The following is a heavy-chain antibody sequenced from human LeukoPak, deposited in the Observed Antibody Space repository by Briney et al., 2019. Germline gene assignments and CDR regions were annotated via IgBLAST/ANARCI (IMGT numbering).Heavy chain of an antibody. CDR3: ARDPIVVVAAGGWFDP. Sequence: ASVKVSCKASGYTFTGYYMHWVRQAPGQGLEWMGWINPNSGGTNYAQKFQGRVTMTMDTPISTAYMELSRLRSDDTAEYYCARDPIVVVAAGGWFDPWGQGTLVTVSS. CDR1: GYTFTGYY. D-gene: IGHD2-15*01. J-gene: IGHJ5*02. CDR2: INPNSGGT. V-gene: IGHV1-2*02.